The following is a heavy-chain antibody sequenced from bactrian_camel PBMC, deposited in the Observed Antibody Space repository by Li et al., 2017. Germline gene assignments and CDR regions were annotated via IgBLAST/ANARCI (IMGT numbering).Heavy chain of an antibody. CDR2: INTDAGIR. D-gene: IGHD6*01. CDR3: AKDLGSTVVAYYADY. J-gene: IGHJ4*01. V-gene: IGHV3S40*01. CDR1: GFTFNTDD. Sequence: DVQLLESGGGLAQPGGSLRLSCTASGFTFNTDDMNWVRQAPGKGLEWVAYINTDAGIRYYADSVKGRFTIARDNAQNTVYLQLNSLKTEDTAMYYCAKDLGSTVVAYYADYWGRGTQVTV.